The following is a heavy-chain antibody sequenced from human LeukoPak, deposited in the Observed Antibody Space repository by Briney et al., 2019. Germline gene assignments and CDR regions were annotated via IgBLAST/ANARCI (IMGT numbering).Heavy chain of an antibody. V-gene: IGHV4-39*07. Sequence: SETLSLTCTVSGGSISSSDYYWGWIRQPPGKGLEWIGSIYYSGSTYYNPSLKSRVTISVDTSKNQFSLKLSSVTAADTAVYYCARGRDGYNFAFDIWGQGTMVTVSS. CDR2: IYYSGST. CDR3: ARGRDGYNFAFDI. CDR1: GGSISSSDYY. J-gene: IGHJ3*02. D-gene: IGHD5-24*01.